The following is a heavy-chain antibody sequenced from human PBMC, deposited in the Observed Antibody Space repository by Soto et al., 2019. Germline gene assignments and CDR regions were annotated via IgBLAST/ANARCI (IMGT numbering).Heavy chain of an antibody. CDR3: ARDYFDSSDYTTNWFDP. CDR2: IYHTGNA. V-gene: IGHV4-39*01. CDR1: GGSISNSRFY. D-gene: IGHD3-22*01. Sequence: SETLSLTCTVSGGSISNSRFYWAWIRQPPGEGLEWIGSIYHTGNAYYNPSLKSRVTIFVDTSKNQFSLKLTSVTAADTALYYCARDYFDSSDYTTNWFDPWGQGALVTVSS. J-gene: IGHJ5*02.